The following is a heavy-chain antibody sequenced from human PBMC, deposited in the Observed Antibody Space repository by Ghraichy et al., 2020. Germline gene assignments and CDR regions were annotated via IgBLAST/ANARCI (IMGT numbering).Heavy chain of an antibody. CDR3: ARLIYYDRSGSIDY. J-gene: IGHJ4*02. CDR2: IDWDDDK. CDR1: GFSLSTSGMC. D-gene: IGHD3-22*01. V-gene: IGHV2-70*11. Sequence: SGPTLVKPTQTLTLTCTFSGFSLSTSGMCVNWIRQPPGKALEWLARIDWDDDKYYRGSLKTRLTISKDTSKSQVVLTMTNMYPVDTATYYCARLIYYDRSGSIDYWGQGALVTVSS.